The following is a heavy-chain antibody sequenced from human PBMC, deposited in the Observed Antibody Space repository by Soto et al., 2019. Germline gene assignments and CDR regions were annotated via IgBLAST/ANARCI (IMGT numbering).Heavy chain of an antibody. CDR3: ASSDSSGHFDY. D-gene: IGHD3-22*01. CDR2: INPSGGLT. CDR1: GLTFYSYG. V-gene: IGHV3-23*01. J-gene: IGHJ4*02. Sequence: GGSLRLSCVVSGLTFYSYGMSWVRQAPGKGLEWVSTINPSGGLTFYADSVKGRFTISRDNSKNTLYLQMNSLRAEDTAVYYCASSDSSGHFDYWGQGTLVTVSS.